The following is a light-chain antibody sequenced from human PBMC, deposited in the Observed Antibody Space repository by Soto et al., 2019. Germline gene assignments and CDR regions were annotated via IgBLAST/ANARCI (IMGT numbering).Light chain of an antibody. CDR1: QSVSSSY. V-gene: IGKV3-20*01. CDR3: QQYESSPYT. Sequence: EIVLTQSPGTLSLSPGERATLSCRASQSVSSSYLAWYQQKPGQAPRLLIYGASTRATGITDRFSGSGSGTDFTITIARLEAEDFAVYYCQQYESSPYTFGQGTKLEIK. CDR2: GAS. J-gene: IGKJ2*01.